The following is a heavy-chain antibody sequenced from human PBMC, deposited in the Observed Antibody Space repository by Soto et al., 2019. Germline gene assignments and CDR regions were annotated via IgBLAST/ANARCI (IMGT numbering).Heavy chain of an antibody. CDR1: GGSISRSNW. Sequence: SETLSVTSAVSGGSISRSNWWSLVRQPPGKGLEWIGEVYHSGSTNYNPPLKSRVTTSVDKSKHQLALKLSSVTVADTAVYYCARTRTIFGVWDYLGQGTLVTVS. J-gene: IGHJ4*02. CDR2: VYHSGST. V-gene: IGHV4-4*02. D-gene: IGHD3-3*01. CDR3: ARTRTIFGVWDY.